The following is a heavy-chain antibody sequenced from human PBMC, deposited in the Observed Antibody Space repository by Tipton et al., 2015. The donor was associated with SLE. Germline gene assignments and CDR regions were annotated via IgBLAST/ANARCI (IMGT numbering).Heavy chain of an antibody. CDR2: VDNSGGA. V-gene: IGHV4-59*01. D-gene: IGHD3-16*01. CDR3: TRSGLEYVWGPD. J-gene: IGHJ4*02. CDR1: GVPIGIYF. Sequence: TLSLTCTVSGVPIGIYFWSWIRQPPGKGLELIGFVDNSGGAGYTPSLKSRVTISSDTSKNQLSLKLSSVTAADTAVYYCTRSGLEYVWGPDWGQGTLVTVSS.